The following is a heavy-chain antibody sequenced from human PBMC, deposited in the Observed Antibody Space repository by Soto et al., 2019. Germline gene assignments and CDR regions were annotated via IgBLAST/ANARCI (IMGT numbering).Heavy chain of an antibody. Sequence: QVQLQESGPGLVKPSQTLSLTCTVSGGSVSSGGYYWSWIRQHPGKGLEWIGYIYYSGSTYYNPSLKSRVTMSVDTSKNQSSLKLSSVTAADTAVYYCARVFGVGGMDVWGQGTTVTVSS. J-gene: IGHJ6*02. CDR1: GGSVSSGGYY. V-gene: IGHV4-31*03. CDR3: ARVFGVGGMDV. D-gene: IGHD3-16*01. CDR2: IYYSGST.